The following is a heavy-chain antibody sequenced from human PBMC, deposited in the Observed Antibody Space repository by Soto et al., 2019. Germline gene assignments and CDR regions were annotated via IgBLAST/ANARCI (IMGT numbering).Heavy chain of an antibody. CDR3: ARGPSMVRGVIIHYYGMDV. J-gene: IGHJ6*02. V-gene: IGHV1-69*02. CDR1: GGTFSSYT. CDR2: IIPILGIA. Sequence: GASVKVSCKASGGTFSSYTISWVRQAPGQGLEWMGRIIPILGIANYAQKLQGRVTMTTDTSTSTAYMELRSLRSDDTAVYYCARGPSMVRGVIIHYYGMDVWGQGTTVTVSS. D-gene: IGHD3-10*01.